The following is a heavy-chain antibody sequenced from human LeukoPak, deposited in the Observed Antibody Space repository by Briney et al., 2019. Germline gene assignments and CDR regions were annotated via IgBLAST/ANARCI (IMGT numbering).Heavy chain of an antibody. CDR3: ARHGPTALRFLEWLLPFDY. CDR1: GGTFSSYA. Sequence: SVKVSCKASGGTFSSYAISWVRQAPGQGLEWMGGIIPIFGTANYAQKFQGRVTITAGESTSTAYMELSSLRSEDTAVYYCARHGPTALRFLEWLLPFDYWGQGTLVTVSS. CDR2: IIPIFGTA. V-gene: IGHV1-69*13. J-gene: IGHJ4*02. D-gene: IGHD3-3*01.